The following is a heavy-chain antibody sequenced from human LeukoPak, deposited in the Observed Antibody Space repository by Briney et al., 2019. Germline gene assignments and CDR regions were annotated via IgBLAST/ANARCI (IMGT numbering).Heavy chain of an antibody. Sequence: PGGSLRLSCAASGFTFSRHNMNWVRQAPGKGLEWVSSISGSSSYIYYADSVKGRFTISRDSSKNTLYVQMNSLRAEDTAVYYCARGARKGDDYGGFFDYWGQGTLVTVSS. CDR2: ISGSSSYI. CDR3: ARGARKGDDYGGFFDY. J-gene: IGHJ4*02. D-gene: IGHD4-23*01. CDR1: GFTFSRHN. V-gene: IGHV3-21*01.